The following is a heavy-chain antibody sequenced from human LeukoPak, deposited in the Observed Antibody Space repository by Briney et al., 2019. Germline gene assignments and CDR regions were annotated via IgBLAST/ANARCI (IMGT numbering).Heavy chain of an antibody. V-gene: IGHV4-59*01. J-gene: IGHJ1*01. CDR2: IYYSGST. Sequence: SETLSLTCTVCGGSISSYYWSWIRQPPGKGLEWIGYIYYSGSTNYNPSLKSRVTISIDTSKNQFSLKLNSVTAADTAVYYCASTVVVGAAAYFQHWGQATLVPVSS. CDR3: ASTVVVGAAAYFQH. D-gene: IGHD2-15*01. CDR1: GGSISSYY.